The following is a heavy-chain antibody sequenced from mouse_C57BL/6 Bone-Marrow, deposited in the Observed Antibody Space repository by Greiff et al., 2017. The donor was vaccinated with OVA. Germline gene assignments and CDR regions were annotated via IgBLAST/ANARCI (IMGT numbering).Heavy chain of an antibody. V-gene: IGHV1-4*01. D-gene: IGHD2-3*01. CDR1: GYTFTSYT. CDR2: INPSSGYT. CDR3: ARGIYDGYYVFAY. Sequence: QVQLKESGAELARPGASVKMSCKASGYTFTSYTMHWVKQRPGQGLEWIGYINPSSGYTKYNQKFKDKATLTADKSSSTAYMQLSSLTSEDSAVYYCARGIYDGYYVFAYWGQGTLVTVSA. J-gene: IGHJ3*01.